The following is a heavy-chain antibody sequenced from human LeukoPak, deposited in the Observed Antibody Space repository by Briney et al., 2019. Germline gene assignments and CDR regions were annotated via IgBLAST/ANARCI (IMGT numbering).Heavy chain of an antibody. CDR2: IYYSGST. CDR3: AWLSYCGGDCYHDY. J-gene: IGHJ4*02. D-gene: IGHD2-21*02. Sequence: SETLSLTCTVSGGSISSGDYYWSWIRQPPGKGLEWIGYIYYSGSTYYNPSLKSRVTISVDTSKNQFSLKLSSVTAADTAVYYCAWLSYCGGDCYHDYWGQGTRVTVSS. V-gene: IGHV4-30-4*01. CDR1: GGSISSGDYY.